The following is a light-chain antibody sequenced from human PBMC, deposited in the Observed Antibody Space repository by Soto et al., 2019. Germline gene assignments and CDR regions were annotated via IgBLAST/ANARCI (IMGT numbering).Light chain of an antibody. J-gene: IGLJ2*01. Sequence: QSALTQPASVSGSPGQSITISCTGSSSDVGGYNYVSWYQQHPGKAPKLMIYEVSKRPSGVSNRFSGSKSCNTASLTISGLQAEDVADYYCSSYTSSSTLVFGGGTKLTVL. V-gene: IGLV2-14*01. CDR1: SSDVGGYNY. CDR3: SSYTSSSTLV. CDR2: EVS.